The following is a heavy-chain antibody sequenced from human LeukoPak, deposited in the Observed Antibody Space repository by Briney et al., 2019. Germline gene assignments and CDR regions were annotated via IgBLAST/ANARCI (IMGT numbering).Heavy chain of an antibody. J-gene: IGHJ4*02. CDR1: GYTFTSYG. V-gene: IGHV1-18*01. D-gene: IGHD6-19*01. Sequence: ASVKVSFKASGYTFTSYGISWVRQAPGQGLEWMGWISAYNGNTNYAQKLQGRVTMTTDTSTSTAYMELRSLRSDDTAVYYCARDGEWLVHLGFDCWGQGTLVTVSS. CDR2: ISAYNGNT. CDR3: ARDGEWLVHLGFDC.